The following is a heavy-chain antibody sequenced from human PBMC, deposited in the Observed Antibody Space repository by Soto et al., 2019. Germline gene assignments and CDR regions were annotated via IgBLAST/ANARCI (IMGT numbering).Heavy chain of an antibody. J-gene: IGHJ6*02. Sequence: GGSLRLSCAASGFTFSSYAMSWVRQAPGKGLEWVSAISGSGGSTYYADSVKGRFTISRDNSKNTLYLQMNSLRAEDTAVYYCARDEVEQLVRGGTYYYYGMDVWGQGTTVTVSS. CDR2: ISGSGGST. CDR1: GFTFSSYA. CDR3: ARDEVEQLVRGGTYYYYGMDV. V-gene: IGHV3-23*01. D-gene: IGHD6-6*01.